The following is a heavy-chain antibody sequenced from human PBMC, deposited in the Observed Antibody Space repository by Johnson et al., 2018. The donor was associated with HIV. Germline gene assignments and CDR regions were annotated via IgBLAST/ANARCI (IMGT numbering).Heavy chain of an antibody. Sequence: VQLVESGGGVVQPGRSLRLSCAASGFTFSSYAMHWVRQAPGKGLVWVSRISSDGSSTTYAVSVRGRFTISRDNAKNTLYLEMKSLRAEDTAVYYCAREGPSERAGFDIWGQGTMVTVSS. V-gene: IGHV3-74*01. CDR1: GFTFSSYA. J-gene: IGHJ3*02. CDR3: AREGPSERAGFDI. CDR2: ISSDGSST.